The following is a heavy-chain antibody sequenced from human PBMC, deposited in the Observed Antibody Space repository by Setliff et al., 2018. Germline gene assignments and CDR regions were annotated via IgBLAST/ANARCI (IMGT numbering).Heavy chain of an antibody. CDR1: GFTFSTSA. CDR2: IHYGGGHI. Sequence: GGSLRLSCVVSGFTFSTSAMHWLRQSPDNRLEWLAYIHYGGGHIQYADSVKGRFTVSRDNAMDTLFLQMNGLTADDTAKYFCAKDRWGYADPWGQGTLVTVSS. J-gene: IGHJ5*02. D-gene: IGHD2-2*01. CDR3: AKDRWGYADP. V-gene: IGHV3-30*02.